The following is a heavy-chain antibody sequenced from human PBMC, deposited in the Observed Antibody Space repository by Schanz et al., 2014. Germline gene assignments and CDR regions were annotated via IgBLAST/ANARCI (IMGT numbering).Heavy chain of an antibody. CDR2: ITNKPNNYNT. CDR3: VRLDVHDY. V-gene: IGHV3-72*01. CDR1: GFTFSDHY. J-gene: IGHJ4*02. D-gene: IGHD3-16*01. Sequence: AQLVESGGGMVQPGGSLRLSCAASGFTFSDHYMDWVRQAPGKGLEWVGRITNKPNNYNTEYAASVKGRFTISRDDSRNSLYLQMSSLKTEDTAVYYCVRLDVHDYWGQGTLVTVSA.